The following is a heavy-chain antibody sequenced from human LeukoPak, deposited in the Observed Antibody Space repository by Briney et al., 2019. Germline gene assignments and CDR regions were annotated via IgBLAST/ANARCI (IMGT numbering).Heavy chain of an antibody. Sequence: PGGSLRLSCVASGFTVNTHYMNWVRQAPGRGLEWVSVIYAGGRTYYADSVKGRLTISRDDSENTLYLQMNSLRAEDTAVYYCAGTSSLYDSSAYFAYWGQGTLVTVSS. CDR1: GFTVNTHY. CDR3: AGTSSLYDSSAYFAY. D-gene: IGHD3-22*01. V-gene: IGHV3-53*01. CDR2: IYAGGRT. J-gene: IGHJ4*02.